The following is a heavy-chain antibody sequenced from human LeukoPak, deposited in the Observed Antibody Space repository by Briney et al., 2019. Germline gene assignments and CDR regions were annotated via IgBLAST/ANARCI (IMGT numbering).Heavy chain of an antibody. CDR2: ISWNSGSI. CDR1: GFTFDDYA. D-gene: IGHD6-13*01. Sequence: GGSLRLSCAASGFTFDDYAMHWVRQAPGKGLEWVSGISWNSGSIGYADSVKGRFTISRDNAKNSLYLQMNSLRAEDTALYYCAKDTVAAAGQDWYFDLWGRGTLVTVSS. V-gene: IGHV3-9*01. CDR3: AKDTVAAAGQDWYFDL. J-gene: IGHJ2*01.